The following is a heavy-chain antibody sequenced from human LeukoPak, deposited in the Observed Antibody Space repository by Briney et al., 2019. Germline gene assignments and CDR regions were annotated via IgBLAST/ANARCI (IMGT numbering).Heavy chain of an antibody. J-gene: IGHJ4*02. D-gene: IGHD3-22*01. CDR1: GFTFSSYG. V-gene: IGHV3-30*19. CDR3: ARDPARDDSSDTFDY. CDR2: ISYDGSNK. Sequence: PGGSLRLSCAASGFTFSSYGMHWVRQAPGKGLEWVAVISYDGSNKYYADSVKGRFTISRDNSKNTLYLQMNSLRAEDTAVYYCARDPARDDSSDTFDYWGQGTLVTVSS.